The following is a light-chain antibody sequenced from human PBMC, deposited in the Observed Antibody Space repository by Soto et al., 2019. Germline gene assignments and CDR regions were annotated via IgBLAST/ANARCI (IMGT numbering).Light chain of an antibody. CDR1: QSVSRY. Sequence: EIVLTQSPATLSLSPGERATLSCRASQSVSRYLAWYQQKPGQAPRLLIYDASNRATGIPARFSGSGSGTDFTLTISSLEPEDFAVYYCQQRSDWPSTFGGGTKVQNK. V-gene: IGKV3-11*01. CDR2: DAS. J-gene: IGKJ4*01. CDR3: QQRSDWPST.